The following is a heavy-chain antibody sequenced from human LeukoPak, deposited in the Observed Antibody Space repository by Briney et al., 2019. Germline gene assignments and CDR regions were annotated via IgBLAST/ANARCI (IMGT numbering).Heavy chain of an antibody. CDR1: GGSFSGYY. CDR3: ARGRRYYYYYMDV. V-gene: IGHV4-34*01. CDR2: INHSGST. Sequence: SETLSLTCAVYGGSFSGYYWSWIRQPPGKGLEWIGEINHSGSTNYNPPLKSRVTISVDTSKNQFSLKLSSVTAADTAVHYCARGRRYYYYYMDVWGKGTTVTVSS. J-gene: IGHJ6*03.